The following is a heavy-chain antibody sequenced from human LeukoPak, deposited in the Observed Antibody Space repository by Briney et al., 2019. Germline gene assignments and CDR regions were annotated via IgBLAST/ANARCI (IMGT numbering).Heavy chain of an antibody. D-gene: IGHD2-2*02. CDR3: ARGGYCSSTSCYNALG. V-gene: IGHV1-8*01. Sequence: ASVKVSCKASGYTFTSYDINWVRQATGQGLEWMGWMNPNSGNTGYAQKFQGRATMTRNTSISTAYMELSSLRSEDTAVYYCARGGYCSSTSCYNALGWGQGTLVTVSS. CDR1: GYTFTSYD. J-gene: IGHJ4*02. CDR2: MNPNSGNT.